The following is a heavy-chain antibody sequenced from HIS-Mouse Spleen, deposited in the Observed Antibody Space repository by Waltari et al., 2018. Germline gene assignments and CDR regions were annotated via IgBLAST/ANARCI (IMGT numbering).Heavy chain of an antibody. D-gene: IGHD6-13*01. CDR2: IYYSGST. J-gene: IGHJ2*01. Sequence: QLQLQESGTGLVKPSETLSLTCTVSRGSIRRSSYYLGWTRQPPGTGLEWIGSIYYSGSTYYNPSLKSRVTISVDTSKNQFSLKLSSVTAADTAVYYCAREIPFSSSWYDWYFDLWGRGTLVTVSS. CDR3: AREIPFSSSWYDWYFDL. CDR1: RGSIRRSSYY. V-gene: IGHV4-39*07.